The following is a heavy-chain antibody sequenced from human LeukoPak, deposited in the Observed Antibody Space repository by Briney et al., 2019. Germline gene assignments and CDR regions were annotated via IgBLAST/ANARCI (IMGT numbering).Heavy chain of an antibody. CDR2: IYYSGST. CDR3: ARDLGGSYYFDY. J-gene: IGHJ4*02. V-gene: IGHV4-59*01. CDR1: GGSISSYY. Sequence: SETLSLTCTVSGGSISSYYWSWIRQPPGKGLEWIGYIYYSGSTNYNPSLKSRVTISVDTSKNQFSLKLSSVTAADTAVYYCARDLGGSYYFDYWGQGTLVTVSS. D-gene: IGHD1-26*01.